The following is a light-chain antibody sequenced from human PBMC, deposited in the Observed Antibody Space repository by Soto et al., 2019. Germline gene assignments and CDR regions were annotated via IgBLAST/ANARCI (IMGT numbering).Light chain of an antibody. CDR2: GAS. J-gene: IGKJ1*01. Sequence: EIVLTQSPGTLSLSPGQRATLSCRASQSVSSSYLAWYQKSPGQAPRLLIYGASSRATGIPDRFSGSGSVTDFTLTNSRLEPEDFPVYYCQQNGSSPPTSGQETKVDIK. V-gene: IGKV3-20*01. CDR3: QQNGSSPPT. CDR1: QSVSSSY.